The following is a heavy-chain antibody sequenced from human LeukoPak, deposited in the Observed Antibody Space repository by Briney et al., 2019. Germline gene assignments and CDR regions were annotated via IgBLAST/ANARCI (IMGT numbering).Heavy chain of an antibody. CDR1: GFTFSSYS. V-gene: IGHV3-48*01. J-gene: IGHJ5*02. CDR2: ISSSSSTI. Sequence: PGGSLRLSCAASGFTFSSYSMNWVRQAPGKGLEWVSYISSSSSTIYYADSVKGRFTTSRDNAKNSLYQQMNSLRAEDTAVYYCARDPRRFLEWLSANWFDPWGQGTLVTVSS. D-gene: IGHD3-3*01. CDR3: ARDPRRFLEWLSANWFDP.